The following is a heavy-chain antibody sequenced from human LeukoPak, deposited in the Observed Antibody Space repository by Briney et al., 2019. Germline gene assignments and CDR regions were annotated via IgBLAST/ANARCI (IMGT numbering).Heavy chain of an antibody. CDR2: IYYSGST. D-gene: IGHD1-26*01. V-gene: IGHV4-59*01. CDR1: GGSISSYY. Sequence: KPSQTLSLTCTVSGGSISSYYWSWIRQPPGKGLEWIGYIYYSGSTNYNPSLKSRVTISVDTSKNQFSLKLSSVTAADTAVYYCARGWELLVDYWGQGTLVTVSS. J-gene: IGHJ4*02. CDR3: ARGWELLVDY.